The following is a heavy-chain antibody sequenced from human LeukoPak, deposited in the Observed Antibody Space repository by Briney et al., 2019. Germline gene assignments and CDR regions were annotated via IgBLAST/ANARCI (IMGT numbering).Heavy chain of an antibody. D-gene: IGHD6-13*01. CDR3: ARELIAAAGTRWFDP. J-gene: IGHJ5*02. Sequence: GRSLRLSCAASGFTVSSNYMSWVRQAPGKGLEWVSVIYSGGSTYYADSVKGRFTISRDNSKNTLYLQMNSLRAEDTAVYYCARELIAAAGTRWFDPWGQGTLVTVSS. CDR2: IYSGGST. CDR1: GFTVSSNY. V-gene: IGHV3-66*01.